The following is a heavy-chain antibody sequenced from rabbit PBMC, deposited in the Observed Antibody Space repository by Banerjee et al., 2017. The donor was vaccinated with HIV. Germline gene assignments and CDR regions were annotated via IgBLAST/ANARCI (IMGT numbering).Heavy chain of an antibody. CDR3: ARRDWIYDGDYNAAVNL. V-gene: IGHV1S40*01. D-gene: IGHD2-1*01. CDR2: IYTSSGST. J-gene: IGHJ4*01. CDR1: GLDFSSSYW. Sequence: QSLEESGGDLVKPGASLTLTCTASGLDFSSSYWICWVRQAPGKGLELIACIYTSSGSTYYATWAKGRFTISKTSSTTVTVQMASLTAADTATYFCARRDWIYDGDYNAAVNLWGPGTLVTVS.